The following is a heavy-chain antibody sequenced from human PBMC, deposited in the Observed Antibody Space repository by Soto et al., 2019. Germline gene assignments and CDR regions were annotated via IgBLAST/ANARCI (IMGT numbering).Heavy chain of an antibody. CDR2: IIPIFGTA. V-gene: IGHV1-69*12. CDR3: ATHYSCGGSYYCCGVDF. CDR1: GGTFSSYA. D-gene: IGHD5-18*01. J-gene: IGHJ6*02. Sequence: QVQLVQSGAEVKKPGSSVKVSCKASGGTFSSYAISWVRQAPGQGLEWMGGIIPIFGTADYDQKFQGRVTITVVEPTSTAYMELRCLRSEDTAVDYCATHYSCGGSYYCCGVDFWGQGTTVTVSS.